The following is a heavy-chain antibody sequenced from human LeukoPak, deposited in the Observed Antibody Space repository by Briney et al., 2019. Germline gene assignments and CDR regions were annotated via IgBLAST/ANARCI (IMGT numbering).Heavy chain of an antibody. D-gene: IGHD2-21*02. Sequence: SVNVSCKASGGTFSSYDISWVRQAPGQGLEWMGGIIPIFGTANYAQKFQGRVTITADKSTSTAYMELSSLRSEDTAVYYCASDCGGDCYPPAEYFQQGGQGTLVTVSS. J-gene: IGHJ1*01. CDR2: IIPIFGTA. CDR1: GGTFSSYD. CDR3: ASDCGGDCYPPAEYFQQ. V-gene: IGHV1-69*06.